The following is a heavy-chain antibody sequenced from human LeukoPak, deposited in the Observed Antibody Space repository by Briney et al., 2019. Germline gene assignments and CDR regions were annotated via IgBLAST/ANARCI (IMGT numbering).Heavy chain of an antibody. V-gene: IGHV3-21*01. CDR1: GFTFSSYS. J-gene: IGHJ4*02. CDR3: ARSLGYSYGYVFHY. CDR2: ISSSSSYI. Sequence: AGGSLRLSCAASGFTFSSYSMNWVRQAPGKGLEWVSSISSSSSYIYYADSVKGRFTISRDNAKNSLYLQMNSLRAEDTAVYYCARSLGYSYGYVFHYWGQGTLVTVSS. D-gene: IGHD5-18*01.